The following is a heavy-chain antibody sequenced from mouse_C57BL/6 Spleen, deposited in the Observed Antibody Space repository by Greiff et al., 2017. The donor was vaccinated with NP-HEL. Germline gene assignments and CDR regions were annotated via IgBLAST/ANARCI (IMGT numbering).Heavy chain of an antibody. J-gene: IGHJ3*01. CDR1: GYAFSSYW. V-gene: IGHV1-80*01. Sequence: VQLQQSGAELVKPGASVKISCKASGYAFSSYWMNWVKQRPGKGLEWIGQIYPGDGDTNYNGKFKGKATLTADKSSSTAYMQLSNLTSEDSAVYFCARTRGTAQATWFAYWGQGTLVTVSA. D-gene: IGHD3-2*02. CDR2: IYPGDGDT. CDR3: ARTRGTAQATWFAY.